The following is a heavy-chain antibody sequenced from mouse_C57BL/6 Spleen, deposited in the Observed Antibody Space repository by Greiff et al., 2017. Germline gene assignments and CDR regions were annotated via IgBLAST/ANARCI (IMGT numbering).Heavy chain of an antibody. Sequence: EVQLQPSGPVLVKPGASVKMSCKASGYTFTDYYMNWVKQSHGKSLEWIGVINPYNGGTSYNQKFKGKATLTVDKSSSTAYMELNSLTSEDSAVYYCARWDYDGVYYAMDYWGQGTSVTVSS. CDR1: GYTFTDYY. CDR2: INPYNGGT. J-gene: IGHJ4*01. CDR3: ARWDYDGVYYAMDY. D-gene: IGHD2-4*01. V-gene: IGHV1-19*01.